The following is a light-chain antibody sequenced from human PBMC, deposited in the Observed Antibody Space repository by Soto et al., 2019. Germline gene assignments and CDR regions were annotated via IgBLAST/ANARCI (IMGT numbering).Light chain of an antibody. Sequence: DIQMTQSPSTLSASVGDRVTITCRASQSISNYLAWYQQKPGKAPKLLIYKASSLESGVPSRFSGSGSGTEFTITISCLQPDDFASYYCQQYDSYLTFGGGTEVEIK. J-gene: IGKJ4*01. CDR2: KAS. V-gene: IGKV1-5*03. CDR3: QQYDSYLT. CDR1: QSISNY.